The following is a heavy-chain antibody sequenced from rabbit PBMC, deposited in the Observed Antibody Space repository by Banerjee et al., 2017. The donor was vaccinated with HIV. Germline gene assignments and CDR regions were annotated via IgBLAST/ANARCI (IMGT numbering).Heavy chain of an antibody. D-gene: IGHD8-1*01. V-gene: IGHV1S45*01. CDR1: GFSFSNKYV. CDR2: IGTADGNT. CDR3: ARRADYAGGGNFTYFDL. Sequence: QEQLKETGGGLVQPGGSLTLTCTASGFSFSNKYVMSWVRQAPGKGLEWIGCIGTADGNTFYANWAKGRFTISKTPSTTVTLQMTSLTAADTATYFCARRADYAGGGNFTYFDLWGQGTLVTVS. J-gene: IGHJ4*01.